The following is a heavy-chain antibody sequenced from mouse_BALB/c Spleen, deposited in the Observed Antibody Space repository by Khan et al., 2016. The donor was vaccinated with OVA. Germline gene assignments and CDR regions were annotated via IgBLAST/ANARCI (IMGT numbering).Heavy chain of an antibody. CDR1: GYTFTDYN. D-gene: IGHD1-1*01. V-gene: IGHV1-18*01. J-gene: IGHJ3*01. CDR3: ARLGYGSFGY. Sequence: VRLQQSGPELGKPGASVKIPCKASGYTFTDYNVDWVKQSHGKSLEWIGDINPNNGATIYNQKFKGKATLTADKSSNTAYMELRSLASEDTAVYYGARLGYGSFGYWGQGTLVTVSA. CDR2: INPNNGAT.